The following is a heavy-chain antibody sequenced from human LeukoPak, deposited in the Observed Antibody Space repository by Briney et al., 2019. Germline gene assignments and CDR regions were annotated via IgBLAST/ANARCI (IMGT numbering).Heavy chain of an antibody. J-gene: IGHJ1*01. D-gene: IGHD3-22*01. CDR3: ARDRVDSSGYSHPSEYFQH. CDR2: INSDGSST. V-gene: IGHV3-74*01. Sequence: QTGGSLRLSCAASGFTFSSYWMHWVRQAPGKGLVWVSRINSDGSSTSYADSVKGRFTISRDNAKNTLYLQMNSLRAEDTAVYYCARDRVDSSGYSHPSEYFQHWGQGTLVTVSS. CDR1: GFTFSSYW.